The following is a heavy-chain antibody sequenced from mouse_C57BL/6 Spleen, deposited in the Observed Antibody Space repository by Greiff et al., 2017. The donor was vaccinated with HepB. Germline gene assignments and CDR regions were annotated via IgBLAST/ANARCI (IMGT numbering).Heavy chain of an antibody. CDR2: IDPETGGT. CDR3: TRSEAMDY. V-gene: IGHV1-15*01. J-gene: IGHJ4*01. Sequence: VKLQESGAELVRPGASVTLSCKASGYTFTDYEMHWVKQTPVHGLEWIGAIDPETGGTAYNQKFKGKAILTADKSSSTAYMELRSLTSEDSAVYYCTRSEAMDYWGQGTAVTVSS. CDR1: GYTFTDYE.